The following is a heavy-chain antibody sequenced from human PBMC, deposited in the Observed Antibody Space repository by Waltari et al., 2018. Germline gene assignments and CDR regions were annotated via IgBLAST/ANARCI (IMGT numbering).Heavy chain of an antibody. V-gene: IGHV3-21*01. CDR1: GFTFSSYS. J-gene: IGHJ4*02. CDR3: ARDRGGYSGSYYFDY. CDR2: ISSSSSYI. Sequence: VQLVESGGGVVQPGRSLRLSCAASGFTFSSYSMNWVRQAPGKGLEWVSSISSSSSYIYYADSVKGRFTISRDNAKNSLYLQMNSLRAEDTAVYYCARDRGGYSGSYYFDYWGQGTLVTVSS. D-gene: IGHD5-12*01.